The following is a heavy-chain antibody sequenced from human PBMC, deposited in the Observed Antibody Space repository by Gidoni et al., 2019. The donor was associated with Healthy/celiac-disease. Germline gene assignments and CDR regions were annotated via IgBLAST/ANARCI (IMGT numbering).Heavy chain of an antibody. CDR2: IYYSGST. V-gene: IGHV4-39*01. Sequence: QLQLQESGPGLVRPSETLSLTCTVSGGSISSSSYYWGWIRQPPGKGLEWIGSIYYSGSTYYNPSLKSRVTISVDTSKNQFSLKLSSVTAADTAVYYCARLVPWWGGFDPWGQGTLVTVSS. J-gene: IGHJ5*02. CDR3: ARLVPWWGGFDP. D-gene: IGHD2-8*02. CDR1: GGSISSSSYY.